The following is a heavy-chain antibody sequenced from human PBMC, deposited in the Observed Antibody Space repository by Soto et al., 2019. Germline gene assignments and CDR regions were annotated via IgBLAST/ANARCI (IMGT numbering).Heavy chain of an antibody. CDR3: TASVTAPGGFDV. CDR2: ISTAGIT. V-gene: IGHV3-53*01. Sequence: EVQLVESGGELIQPGGSLRLSCAVSGFTVTAKYMIWVRQAPGKDLEWVSGISTAGITYYADSVRGRFSISRDKTKKTLSLQMDTLKVDDTAVYYCTASVTAPGGFDVLGQGTMVTVSA. J-gene: IGHJ3*01. CDR1: GFTVTAKY. D-gene: IGHD2-21*02.